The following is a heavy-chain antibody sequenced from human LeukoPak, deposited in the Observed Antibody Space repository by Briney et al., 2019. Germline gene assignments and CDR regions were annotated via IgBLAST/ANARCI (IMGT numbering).Heavy chain of an antibody. CDR2: ISSSGSTI. CDR3: ARDSLVTTTGYYYYGMDV. D-gene: IGHD4-17*01. Sequence: GGSLRLSCAASGFTFSNYNMNWVRQAPGKGLEWVSYISSSGSTIYYADSVKGRFTISRDNAKNSLYLQMNSLRAEDTAVYYCARDSLVTTTGYYYYGMDVWGQGTTVTVSS. CDR1: GFTFSNYN. J-gene: IGHJ6*02. V-gene: IGHV3-48*04.